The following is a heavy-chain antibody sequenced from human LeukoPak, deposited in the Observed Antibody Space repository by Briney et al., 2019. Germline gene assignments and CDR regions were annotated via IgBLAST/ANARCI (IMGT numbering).Heavy chain of an antibody. J-gene: IGHJ4*02. V-gene: IGHV3-74*01. CDR2: ISHDGII. CDR1: GFTFSSYV. D-gene: IGHD5-24*01. CDR3: ARDWVYKIDY. Sequence: PGGSLRLSCETAGFTFSSYVMHWVRRAPGKGLVWVSRISHDGIISYADSVKGRFTMSRDNAKNTLILQMNSLRVEDTAVYYCARDWVYKIDYWGRGTLVTVSS.